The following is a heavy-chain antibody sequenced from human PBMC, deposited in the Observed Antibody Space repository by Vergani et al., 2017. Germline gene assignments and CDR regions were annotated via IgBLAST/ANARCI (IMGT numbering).Heavy chain of an antibody. V-gene: IGHV4-34*01. CDR2: INHSGST. D-gene: IGHD5-18*01. Sequence: QVQPQQLGAGLFKPSETLSLTFSVYGGSFSGYYWSWIRQPPGKGLEWIGEINHSGSTNYNPSLKSRVTISVDTSKNQFSLKLSSVTAADTAVYYCARGVRYSYGGLGYWGQGTLVTVSS. J-gene: IGHJ4*02. CDR1: GGSFSGYY. CDR3: ARGVRYSYGGLGY.